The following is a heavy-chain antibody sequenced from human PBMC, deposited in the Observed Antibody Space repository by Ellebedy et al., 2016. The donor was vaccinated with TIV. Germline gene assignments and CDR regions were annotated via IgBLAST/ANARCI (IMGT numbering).Heavy chain of an antibody. Sequence: SETLSLTCTVSGGSISSYYWSWIRQPPGKGLEWIGEINHSGSTNYNPSLKSRVTISVDTSKNQFSLKLSSVTAADTAVYYCARGTPSRYSSGWYPGYWGQGTLVTVSS. CDR3: ARGTPSRYSSGWYPGY. V-gene: IGHV4-34*01. CDR2: INHSGST. CDR1: GGSISSYY. D-gene: IGHD6-19*01. J-gene: IGHJ4*02.